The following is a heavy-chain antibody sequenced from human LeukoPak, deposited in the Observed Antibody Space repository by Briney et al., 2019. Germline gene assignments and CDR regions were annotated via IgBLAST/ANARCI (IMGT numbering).Heavy chain of an antibody. CDR1: GGSISSYY. J-gene: IGHJ5*02. CDR3: ARILAAAGTGDNWFDP. D-gene: IGHD6-13*01. V-gene: IGHV4-4*07. Sequence: SETLSLTCTVSGGSISSYYWSWIRQPAGKGLEWIGRIYTSGSTNYNPSLKSRVTMSVDTSKNQFSLKLSSVTAADTAVYYCARILAAAGTGDNWFDPWGQGTLVTVSS. CDR2: IYTSGST.